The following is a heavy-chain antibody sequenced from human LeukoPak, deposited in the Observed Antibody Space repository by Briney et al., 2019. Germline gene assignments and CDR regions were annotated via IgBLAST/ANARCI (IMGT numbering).Heavy chain of an antibody. D-gene: IGHD3-10*01. V-gene: IGHV1-69*05. Sequence: EASVKVSCKASGGTFSSYAISWVRQAPGQGLEWRGGIIPIFGTANYAQKFQGRVTITTDESTSTAYMELSSVRSEDTAVYYCARRRGNWFDPWGQGTLVTVSS. CDR1: GGTFSSYA. J-gene: IGHJ5*02. CDR2: IIPIFGTA. CDR3: ARRRGNWFDP.